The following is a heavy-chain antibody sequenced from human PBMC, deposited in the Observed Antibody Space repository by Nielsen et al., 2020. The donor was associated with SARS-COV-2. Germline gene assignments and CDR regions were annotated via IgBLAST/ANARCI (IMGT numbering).Heavy chain of an antibody. CDR1: GFTFSSYA. J-gene: IGHJ4*02. CDR3: ASGYGGNGGY. V-gene: IGHV3-23*01. D-gene: IGHD4-23*01. CDR2: ISGSGGST. Sequence: GESLKISCAASGFTFSSYAMSWVRQAPGKGLEWVSAISGSGGSTYYADSVKGRFTISRDNAKNSLYLQMNSLRAEDTAVYYCASGYGGNGGYWGQGTLVTVSS.